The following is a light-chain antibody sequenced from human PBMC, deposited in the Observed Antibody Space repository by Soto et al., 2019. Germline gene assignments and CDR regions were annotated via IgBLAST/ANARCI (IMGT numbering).Light chain of an antibody. V-gene: IGKV1-39*01. CDR1: QDIRSY. Sequence: DIQMTQSPSSLSASVGDRVSITCRASQDIRSYLNWYQQKPGKAPELLIYATSNLQSGAPPRFRASGSGTDFTLTISSLQTEDFATYYCQQGDSTHWTSGQGTKVEIK. CDR2: ATS. J-gene: IGKJ1*01. CDR3: QQGDSTHWT.